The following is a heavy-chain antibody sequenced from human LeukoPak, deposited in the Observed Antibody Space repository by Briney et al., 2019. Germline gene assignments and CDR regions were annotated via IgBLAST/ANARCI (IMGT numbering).Heavy chain of an antibody. CDR1: GYTLTELS. CDR2: FDPEDGET. CDR3: ATNLATVVTPTYY. J-gene: IGHJ4*02. Sequence: ASVKVSCKVSGYTLTELSIHWVRQAPGEGLEWMGGFDPEDGETIYPQKFQGRVTMTEDTSTDTAYMELGSLTSEDTAMYFCATNLATVVTPTYYWGQGTLVTVSS. D-gene: IGHD4-23*01. V-gene: IGHV1-24*01.